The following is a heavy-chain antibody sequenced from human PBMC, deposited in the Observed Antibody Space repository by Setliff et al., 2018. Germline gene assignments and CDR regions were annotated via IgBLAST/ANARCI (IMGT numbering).Heavy chain of an antibody. Sequence: ASVKVSCKASGYTFTNYGISWVRQAPGQGLEWMAYINAYNGDTYYAENLQVRVTVSTDTSTTTTNMELRNLRSDDTAVYYCARDADNYDTSENPIFDYWGQGTLVTVSS. CDR1: GYTFTNYG. V-gene: IGHV1-18*01. J-gene: IGHJ4*02. CDR3: ARDADNYDTSENPIFDY. CDR2: INAYNGDT. D-gene: IGHD3-22*01.